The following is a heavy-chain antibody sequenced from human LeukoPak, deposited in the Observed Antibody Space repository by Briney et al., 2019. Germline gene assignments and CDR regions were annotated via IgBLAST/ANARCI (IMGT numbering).Heavy chain of an antibody. D-gene: IGHD6-19*01. CDR1: GGTFSSYT. V-gene: IGHV1-69*02. J-gene: IGHJ4*02. CDR2: IIPILGIA. Sequence: GASVKVSCKASGGTFSSYTISWVRQAPGQGLEWVGRIIPILGIANYAQKFQGRVTITADKSTSTAYTELSSLRSEDTAVYYCARGYIDKDSGIDYWGQGTLVTVSS. CDR3: ARGYIDKDSGIDY.